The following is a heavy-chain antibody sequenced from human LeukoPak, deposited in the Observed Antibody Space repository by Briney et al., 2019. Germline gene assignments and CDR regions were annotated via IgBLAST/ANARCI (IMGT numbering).Heavy chain of an antibody. CDR2: INHSGST. D-gene: IGHD2-2*01. Sequence: PSETLSLTCAVYGGSFSGYYWSWIRQPPGKGLEWIGEINHSGSTNYNPSLKSRVTISVDTSKNQFSLKLTSVTAADTAVYYCARGRVGDKVVVAAAKSGWFDPWGQGTLVTVSS. CDR3: ARGRVGDKVVVAAAKSGWFDP. CDR1: GGSFSGYY. V-gene: IGHV4-34*01. J-gene: IGHJ5*02.